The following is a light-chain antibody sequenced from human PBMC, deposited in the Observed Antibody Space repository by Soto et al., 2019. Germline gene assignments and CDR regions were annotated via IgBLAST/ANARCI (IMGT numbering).Light chain of an antibody. J-gene: IGKJ3*01. V-gene: IGKV3-20*01. CDR1: QSVRSSY. CDR2: DAS. CDR3: QQYGSSPFT. Sequence: EIVLTQSPCTLSLSPGERATLSCRASQSVRSSYLAWYQQKPGQAPRLLIYDASSRATGIPARFSGSGSGTDFTLTISRLEPEDFAVYYCQQYGSSPFTFGPGTKVDIK.